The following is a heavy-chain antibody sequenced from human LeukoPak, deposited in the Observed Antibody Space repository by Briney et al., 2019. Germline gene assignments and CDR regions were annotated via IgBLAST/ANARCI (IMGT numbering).Heavy chain of an antibody. CDR1: GGSISSYY. CDR2: IYTSGST. D-gene: IGHD2-2*01. V-gene: IGHV4-4*07. J-gene: IGHJ4*02. CDR3: ARSPDQYQLLNY. Sequence: SETLSLTCTVSGGSISSYYWSWIRQPAGKGLEWIGRIYTSGSTNYNPSLKSRVTISVDTSKNQFSLKLSSVTAADTAVYYCARSPDQYQLLNYWGQGTLVTVSS.